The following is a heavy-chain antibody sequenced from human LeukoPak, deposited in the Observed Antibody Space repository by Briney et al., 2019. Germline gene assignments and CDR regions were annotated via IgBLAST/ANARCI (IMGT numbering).Heavy chain of an antibody. CDR2: IDRNSGDT. CDR3: ARGQYNWNPRDY. Sequence: GASVKVSCKASFSGNYFQWVRQAPGQGFEWIGCIDRNSGDTNYAQKFQGRVTMTRDTSISTAYMELSRLRSDDMAVYYCARGQYNWNPRDYWGQGTLVTVSS. V-gene: IGHV1-2*02. D-gene: IGHD1-20*01. CDR1: FSGNY. J-gene: IGHJ4*02.